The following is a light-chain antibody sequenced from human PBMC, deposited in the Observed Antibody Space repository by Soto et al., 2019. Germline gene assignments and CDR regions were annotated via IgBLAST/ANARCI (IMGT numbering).Light chain of an antibody. J-gene: IGKJ4*01. V-gene: IGKV3-20*01. Sequence: DIVLTQSPGTLSLSPGERATLSCRASQTISSAYFAWYNQKPGQPPRLLIYGTSSRATGIPDRFSGSGSGTVFTLTISRVEPEDVAVYYCQQYSTSPALTFGGGTKVEIK. CDR3: QQYSTSPALT. CDR2: GTS. CDR1: QTISSAY.